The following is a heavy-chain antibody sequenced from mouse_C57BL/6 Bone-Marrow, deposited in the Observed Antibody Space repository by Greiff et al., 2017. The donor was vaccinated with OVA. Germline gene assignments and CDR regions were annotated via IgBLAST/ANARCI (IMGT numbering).Heavy chain of an antibody. CDR2: IDPSDSYT. Sequence: QVQLQQPGAELVKPGASVKLSCKASGYTFTSYWMQWVKQRPGQGLEWIGEIDPSDSYTNYNQKFKGKATLTVDTSSSTAYMQLSSLTSEDSAVYYCARKSCYGSVYYAMDYWGQGTSVTVSS. J-gene: IGHJ4*01. D-gene: IGHD1-1*01. CDR3: ARKSCYGSVYYAMDY. V-gene: IGHV1-50*01. CDR1: GYTFTSYW.